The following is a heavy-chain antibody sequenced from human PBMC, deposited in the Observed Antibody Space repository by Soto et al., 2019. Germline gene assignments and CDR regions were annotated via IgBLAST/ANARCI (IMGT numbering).Heavy chain of an antibody. CDR1: GFTFSSYG. CDR3: ATTGPCSGGSCYYYYYYMDV. J-gene: IGHJ6*03. CDR2: ISYDGSNK. V-gene: IGHV3-30*03. D-gene: IGHD2-15*01. Sequence: GGSLRLSCAASGFTFSSYGMHWVRQAPGKGLEWVAVISYDGSNKYYADSVKGRFTISRDNSKNTLYLQMNSLRAEDTAVDYCATTGPCSGGSCYYYYYYMDVWGKGTTVTVSS.